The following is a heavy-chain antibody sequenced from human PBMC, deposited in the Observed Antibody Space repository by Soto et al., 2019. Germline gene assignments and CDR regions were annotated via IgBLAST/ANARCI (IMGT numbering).Heavy chain of an antibody. D-gene: IGHD3-10*01. V-gene: IGHV3-30-3*01. CDR1: GFTFSSCA. J-gene: IGHJ4*02. Sequence: GSLRLSCAASGFTFSSCAMHWVRQAPGKGLEWVALISYDGSNKYYADSVKGRFTISRDNSKNTLYLQMNSLRSEDTAVYYCAKDTGADYWGQGTVVTVSS. CDR2: ISYDGSNK. CDR3: AKDTGADY.